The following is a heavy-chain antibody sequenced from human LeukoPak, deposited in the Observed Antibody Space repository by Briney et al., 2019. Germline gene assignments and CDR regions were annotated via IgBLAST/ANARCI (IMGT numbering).Heavy chain of an antibody. J-gene: IGHJ4*02. D-gene: IGHD4-17*01. Sequence: SQTLSLTCAVSGGSISSGGYSWSWIRQPPGKGLEWIGEIHHSEGTNYNPSLKSRVTISVDKSKNQFSLNLNSVTAADTAVYYCARNGYYSVDYWGQGTLVTVSS. CDR1: GGSISSGGYS. CDR2: IHHSEGT. V-gene: IGHV4-30-2*01. CDR3: ARNGYYSVDY.